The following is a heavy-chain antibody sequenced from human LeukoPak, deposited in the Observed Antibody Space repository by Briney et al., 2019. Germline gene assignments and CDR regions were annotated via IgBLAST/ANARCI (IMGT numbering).Heavy chain of an antibody. CDR1: GFTFTNAW. CDR3: TTGGYNFDY. D-gene: IGHD5-24*01. Sequence: GGSLRLSCIASGFTFTNAWMSWVRQAPGKGLEWVGRIKAKTHGGTTDYAAPVNGRFAISRDDSKNTLYLQMNSLKTEDTAVYYCTTGGYNFDYWGQGTLVTVSS. V-gene: IGHV3-15*01. CDR2: IKAKTHGGTT. J-gene: IGHJ4*02.